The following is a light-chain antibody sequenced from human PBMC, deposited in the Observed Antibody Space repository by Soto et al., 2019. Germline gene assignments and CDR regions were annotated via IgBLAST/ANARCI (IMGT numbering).Light chain of an antibody. CDR3: CSYVGSSILM. J-gene: IGLJ3*02. Sequence: QSALTQPASVSGSPGQSITISCTGTSSDVGLYNLVSWYQQLPGKAPKLIIYEVNERPSGISDRSSGSKSGNTASLTISGLQDEDEADYYCCSYVGSSILMFGGGTKVTVL. V-gene: IGLV2-23*02. CDR2: EVN. CDR1: SSDVGLYNL.